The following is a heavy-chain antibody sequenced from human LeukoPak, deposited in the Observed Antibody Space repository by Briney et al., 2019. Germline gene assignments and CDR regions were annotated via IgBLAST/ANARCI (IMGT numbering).Heavy chain of an antibody. CDR3: SRQVVGNDY. V-gene: IGHV4-34*01. CDR2: INHSGYT. CDR1: GEFSFSSYY. D-gene: IGHD3-22*01. Sequence: SETLSLTCAVYGEFSFSSYYWSWIRQTPGGALEWIGEINHSGYTNYNPSLKSRVTLSIDTSKNQFSLRLNSVTAADTAVYYCSRQVVGNDYWGQGTLVTVSS. J-gene: IGHJ4*02.